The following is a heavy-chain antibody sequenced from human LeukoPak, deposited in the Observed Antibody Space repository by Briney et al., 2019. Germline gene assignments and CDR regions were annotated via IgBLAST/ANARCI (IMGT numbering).Heavy chain of an antibody. CDR2: IYTSGST. CDR1: GGSISSGSYY. D-gene: IGHD3-10*01. V-gene: IGHV4-61*02. Sequence: PSQTLSLTCTVSGGSISSGSYYWSWIRQPAGKGLEWIGRIYTSGSTNYNPSLKSRVTISVDTSKNQFSLKLSSVTAADTAVYYCARDSVLWFGELSIRYYMDVWGKGTTVTVSS. J-gene: IGHJ6*03. CDR3: ARDSVLWFGELSIRYYMDV.